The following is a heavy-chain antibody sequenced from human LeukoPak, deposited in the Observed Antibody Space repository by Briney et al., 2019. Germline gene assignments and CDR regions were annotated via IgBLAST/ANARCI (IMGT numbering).Heavy chain of an antibody. J-gene: IGHJ6*02. CDR3: YSESYYVGVRPMDV. V-gene: IGHV1-2*02. CDR2: INPNSGGT. CDR1: GYTFTGYY. D-gene: IGHD1-26*01. Sequence: GASVKVSCKASGYTFTGYYMHWVRQAPGQGLEWMGWINPNSGGTNYAQKFQGRVTMTRDTSISTAYMELSRLRSDDTAVYYCYSESYYVGVRPMDVWGQGTTVTVSS.